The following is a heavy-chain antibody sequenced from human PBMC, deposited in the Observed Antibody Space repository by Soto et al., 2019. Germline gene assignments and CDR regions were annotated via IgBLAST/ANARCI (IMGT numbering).Heavy chain of an antibody. CDR1: GSTFSSYA. CDR2: VIPVFGLA. V-gene: IGHV1-69*17. D-gene: IGHD3-10*01. CDR3: ARGKSYYGSGKGIYDYYSLDV. J-gene: IGHJ6*02. Sequence: QVQLVQSGAEVKKPGSSVKVSCKSSGSTFSSYAISWVRQAPGQGLEWMGGVIPVFGLATYAQKVQGRVTITADKSTNTAYMEVSSLRSEDTAVYYCARGKSYYGSGKGIYDYYSLDVWGQGTTVTVSS.